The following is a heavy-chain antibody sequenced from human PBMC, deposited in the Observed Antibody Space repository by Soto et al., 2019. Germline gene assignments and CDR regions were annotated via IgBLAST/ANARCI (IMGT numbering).Heavy chain of an antibody. Sequence: SVKVSCKASGGTFSSYAISWVRQAPGQGLEWMGGIIPIFGTANYAQKFQGRVTITADESTSTAYMELSSLRSEDTAVYYCARDPMRFFGMADYYYYGMDVWDQGTTVTVSS. CDR2: IIPIFGTA. CDR3: ARDPMRFFGMADYYYYGMDV. CDR1: GGTFSSYA. J-gene: IGHJ6*02. D-gene: IGHD3-3*01. V-gene: IGHV1-69*13.